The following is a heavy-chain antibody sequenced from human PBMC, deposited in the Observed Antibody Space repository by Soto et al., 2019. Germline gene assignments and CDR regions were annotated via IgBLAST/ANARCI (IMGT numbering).Heavy chain of an antibody. D-gene: IGHD6-6*01. V-gene: IGHV1-8*01. CDR2: MNPQTGNT. CDR1: GYTFTRYD. Sequence: QVQLVQSGSEGKEPGASMKISCQASGYTFTRYDITWVRQATGQGLAWMGWMNPQTGNTAYAEKFQGRVTMTRSTSITTAYMELSGLRSEDTAVYYCARLSEESSSSNYYYFNIDVWGKGSTVTVSS. J-gene: IGHJ6*03. CDR3: ARLSEESSSSNYYYFNIDV.